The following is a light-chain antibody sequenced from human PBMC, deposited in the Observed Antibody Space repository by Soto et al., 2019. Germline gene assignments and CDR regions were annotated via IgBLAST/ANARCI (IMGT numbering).Light chain of an antibody. V-gene: IGKV3-20*01. CDR2: GAS. Sequence: EIVLTQYPGTLSLSPGEGATLSCRASQSVSSSYLAWYQQKPGQAPRLLIYGASSRATGIPDRFSGSGSGTDFTLTISRLEPEDFAVYYCQQYGSSPWTFGQGTKV. J-gene: IGKJ1*01. CDR3: QQYGSSPWT. CDR1: QSVSSSY.